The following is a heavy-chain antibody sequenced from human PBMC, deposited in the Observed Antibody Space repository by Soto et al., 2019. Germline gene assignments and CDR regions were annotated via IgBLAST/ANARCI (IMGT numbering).Heavy chain of an antibody. CDR1: GGTFSSYA. D-gene: IGHD3-3*01. Sequence: SVKVSCKASGGTFSSYAISWLRQAPGQGLEWMGGIIPIFGTANYAQKFQGRVTITADESTSTAYMELSSLRSEDTAVYYCARSVRFLEWLTQNYYYYGMDVWGQGTTVTVSS. CDR2: IIPIFGTA. V-gene: IGHV1-69*13. CDR3: ARSVRFLEWLTQNYYYYGMDV. J-gene: IGHJ6*02.